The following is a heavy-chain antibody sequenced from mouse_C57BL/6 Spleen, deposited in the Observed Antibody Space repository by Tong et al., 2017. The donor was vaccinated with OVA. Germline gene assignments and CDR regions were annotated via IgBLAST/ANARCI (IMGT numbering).Heavy chain of an antibody. CDR1: GYTFSSYW. V-gene: IGHV1-9*01. CDR2: ILPGSGST. J-gene: IGHJ3*01. CDR3: ASETIGTAWFAY. Sequence: VQLQQSGAELMKPGASVKISCKATGYTFSSYWIEWVKQRPGHGLEWIGEILPGSGSTNYNEKFKGKATFTADTSYNTDYRQLRGLKSEDSDGYYCASETIGTAWFAYWGQGTLVTVSA. D-gene: IGHD2-14*01.